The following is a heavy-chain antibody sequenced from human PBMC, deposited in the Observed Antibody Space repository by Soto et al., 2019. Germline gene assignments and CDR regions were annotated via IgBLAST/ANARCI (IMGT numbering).Heavy chain of an antibody. V-gene: IGHV1-18*01. CDR1: GYTFTSYG. CDR2: ISAYNGNT. D-gene: IGHD2-15*01. Sequence: QVQLVQSGAEVKKPGASVKVSCKASGYTFTSYGISWVRQAPGQGLEWMGWISAYNGNTNYAQKLQGRVTMTTDTSTSTAYMELRSLRSDDPAVYYCARLGYCSGGSCYAGIFFDYWGQGTLVTVSS. CDR3: ARLGYCSGGSCYAGIFFDY. J-gene: IGHJ4*02.